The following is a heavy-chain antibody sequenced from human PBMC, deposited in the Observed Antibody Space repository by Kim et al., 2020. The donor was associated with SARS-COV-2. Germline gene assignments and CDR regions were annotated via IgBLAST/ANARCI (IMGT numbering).Heavy chain of an antibody. CDR3: ARDSYYDIFRYYYYYMDV. D-gene: IGHD3-9*01. V-gene: IGHV1-3*01. CDR2: INAGNGNT. J-gene: IGHJ6*03. CDR1: GYTFTSYA. Sequence: ASVKVSCKASGYTFTSYAMHWVRQAPGQRLEWMGWINAGNGNTKYSQKFQGRVTITRDTSASTAYMELSSLRSEDTAVYYCARDSYYDIFRYYYYYMDVWGEGTAVIVS.